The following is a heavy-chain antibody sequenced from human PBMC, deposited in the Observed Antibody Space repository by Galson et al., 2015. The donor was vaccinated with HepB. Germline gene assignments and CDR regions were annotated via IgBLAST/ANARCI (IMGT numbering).Heavy chain of an antibody. CDR1: GGTFSSYT. Sequence: SVKVSCKASGGTFSSYTISWVRQAPGQGLEWMGRIIPILGIANYAQKFQGRVTITADKSTSTAYMELSSLRSEDTAVYYCARFLVGATPGGPLGHDAFDIWGQGTMVTVSS. CDR2: IIPILGIA. J-gene: IGHJ3*02. V-gene: IGHV1-69*02. D-gene: IGHD1-26*01. CDR3: ARFLVGATPGGPLGHDAFDI.